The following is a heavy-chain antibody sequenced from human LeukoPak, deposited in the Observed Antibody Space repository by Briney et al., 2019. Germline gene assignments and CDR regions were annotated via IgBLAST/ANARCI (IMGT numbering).Heavy chain of an antibody. Sequence: SETLSLTCTVSGGSISSSSFSWGWIRQPPGKGLEWIASIYYNGSTYYNPSLKSRVAISVDTSKNQFSLKVSSVTAADTAVYYCARVSKWLRWDVGPSYSYGLDVWGQGTTVTVSS. J-gene: IGHJ6*02. V-gene: IGHV4-39*07. CDR3: ARVSKWLRWDVGPSYSYGLDV. CDR2: IYYNGST. CDR1: GGSISSSSFS. D-gene: IGHD5-12*01.